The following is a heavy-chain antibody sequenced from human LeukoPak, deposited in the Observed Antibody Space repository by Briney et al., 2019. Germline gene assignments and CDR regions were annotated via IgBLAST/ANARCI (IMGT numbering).Heavy chain of an antibody. Sequence: GGSLRLSCAASGFTFSSYNMNWVRQAPGKGLEWVSSISSSSSYIYYADSVKGRFTTSRDNAKNSLYLQMNSLRAEDTAVYYCARGKYSSSSDFDYWGQGTLVTVSS. CDR2: ISSSSSYI. V-gene: IGHV3-21*01. CDR1: GFTFSSYN. J-gene: IGHJ4*02. CDR3: ARGKYSSSSDFDY. D-gene: IGHD6-6*01.